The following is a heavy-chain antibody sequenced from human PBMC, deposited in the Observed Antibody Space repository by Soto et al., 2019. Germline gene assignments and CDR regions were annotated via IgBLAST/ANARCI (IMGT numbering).Heavy chain of an antibody. Sequence: QVQLQQWGAGLLKPSETLSLTCAVYGGSFSGYYWSWIRQPPGKGLEWIGEINHSGSTNYNPSLKSRVTISVDTSKNQFSRNLSSVTAADTAVYYCARGGGSGTQFDYWGQGTLVTVSS. CDR1: GGSFSGYY. CDR2: INHSGST. J-gene: IGHJ4*02. D-gene: IGHD1-26*01. V-gene: IGHV4-34*01. CDR3: ARGGGSGTQFDY.